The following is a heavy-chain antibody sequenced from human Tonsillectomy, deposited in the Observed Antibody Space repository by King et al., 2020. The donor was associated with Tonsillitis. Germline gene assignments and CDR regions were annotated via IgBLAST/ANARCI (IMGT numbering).Heavy chain of an antibody. CDR2: MNLNSGNT. J-gene: IGHJ4*02. CDR3: ARGQWGSGWTDY. D-gene: IGHD3-16*01. Sequence: VQLVQSGAEVKKPGASVKVSCKASGFIFTSYDINWVRQATGQGLEWMGWMNLNSGNTGYAQNFQGRVTMTRNTSISTAYMELSSLSSEDTAVYYCARGQWGSGWTDYWGQGTLVTVSA. V-gene: IGHV1-8*01. CDR1: GFIFTSYD.